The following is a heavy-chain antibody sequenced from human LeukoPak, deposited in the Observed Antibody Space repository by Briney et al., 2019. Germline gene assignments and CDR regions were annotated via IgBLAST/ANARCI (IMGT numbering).Heavy chain of an antibody. Sequence: GGSLRLSCAASGFSFTTFSMNWVRQAPGKGLEWVAYISGDGRNMHYVDSVKGRFTISRENGKNSLYLQMNSLRAEDTAVYYCARDLSWAFDIWGQGTMVIVSS. CDR3: ARDLSWAFDI. CDR2: ISGDGRNM. D-gene: IGHD2/OR15-2a*01. J-gene: IGHJ3*02. CDR1: GFSFTTFS. V-gene: IGHV3-48*01.